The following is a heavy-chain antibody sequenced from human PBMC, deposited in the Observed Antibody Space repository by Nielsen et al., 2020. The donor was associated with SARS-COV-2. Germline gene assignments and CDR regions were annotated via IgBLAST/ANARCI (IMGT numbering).Heavy chain of an antibody. CDR1: GFTFSNYA. Sequence: GESLKISCAASGFTFSNYAMHWVRQAPGKGLEWVAVISYDGSNRYYADSVKGRFTISRDNSKNTLYLQMNSLRAEDTALYYCAKDVRPVGATFYYFDSWGQGTLVTVSS. D-gene: IGHD1-26*01. CDR2: ISYDGSNR. V-gene: IGHV3-30*18. J-gene: IGHJ4*02. CDR3: AKDVRPVGATFYYFDS.